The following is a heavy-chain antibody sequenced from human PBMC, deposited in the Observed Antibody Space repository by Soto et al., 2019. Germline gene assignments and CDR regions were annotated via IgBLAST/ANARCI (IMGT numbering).Heavy chain of an antibody. J-gene: IGHJ4*02. Sequence: RLVNATQTLXLTCTFSGFSLSTSGVGVGWIRQPPGKALEWLALIYWNDDKRYSPSLKSRLTITKDTSKNQVVLTMTNMDPVDTATYYCAHSTYDSSGYPFDYWGQGTLVTVSS. D-gene: IGHD3-22*01. V-gene: IGHV2-5*01. CDR1: GFSLSTSGVG. CDR2: IYWNDDK. CDR3: AHSTYDSSGYPFDY.